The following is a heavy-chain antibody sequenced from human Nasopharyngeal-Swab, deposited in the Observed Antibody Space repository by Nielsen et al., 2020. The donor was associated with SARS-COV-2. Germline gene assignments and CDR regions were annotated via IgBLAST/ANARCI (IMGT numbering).Heavy chain of an antibody. CDR1: GGSISSSSYY. V-gene: IGHV4-39*01. CDR3: ARGLLYSSSSNGY. Sequence: SETLSLTCTVSGGSISSSSYYWGWLRQPPGKGLEWIGSIHYSGSTYYNPSLKSRVTISVDTSKNQLSLKLSSVTAADTAVYYCARGLLYSSSSNGYWGQGTLVTVSS. CDR2: IHYSGST. D-gene: IGHD6-6*01. J-gene: IGHJ4*02.